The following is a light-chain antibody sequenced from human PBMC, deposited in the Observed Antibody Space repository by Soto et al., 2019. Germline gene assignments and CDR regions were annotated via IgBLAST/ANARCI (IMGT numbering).Light chain of an antibody. Sequence: EIVLTESPGTLSLSPWERATLSCRASQSISSTYLAWYQQKPGQAPRLLLYGASSRATGIPDRFSGSGSGTDFTLTISRLEPEDFAVYYCQQYGNSPRTFGQGTKVEIK. CDR2: GAS. CDR1: QSISSTY. V-gene: IGKV3-20*01. J-gene: IGKJ1*01. CDR3: QQYGNSPRT.